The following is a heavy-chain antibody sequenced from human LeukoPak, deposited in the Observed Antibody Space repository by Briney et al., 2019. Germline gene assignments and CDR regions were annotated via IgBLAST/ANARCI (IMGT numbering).Heavy chain of an antibody. CDR1: GFTFSSYA. CDR2: ITHNGRST. J-gene: IGHJ4*02. V-gene: IGHV3-23*01. CDR3: AKLIPAVDCSTTPCYGFDY. D-gene: IGHD2-2*01. Sequence: PGGSLRLSCAASGFTFSSYAMTWVRQAPGKGLEWVSAITHNGRSTYYAGSVRGRFTISRDNSKGTLYLQMTSLRAEDTAVYYCAKLIPAVDCSTTPCYGFDYWGQGTLVTVSS.